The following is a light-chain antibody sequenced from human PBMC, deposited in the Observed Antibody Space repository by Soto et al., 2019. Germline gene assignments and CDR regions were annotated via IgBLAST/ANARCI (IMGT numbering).Light chain of an antibody. CDR2: GAS. Sequence: EIVLTQSPGTLSLSPGERATLSFRSSQSVSSSYLAWYQQKPGQAPRLLIYGASSRATGIPDRFRGSGSGTDFTLTISRLEPEDFAVYYCQQYGSSPYTFGQGTNLEIK. CDR3: QQYGSSPYT. CDR1: QSVSSSY. J-gene: IGKJ2*01. V-gene: IGKV3-20*01.